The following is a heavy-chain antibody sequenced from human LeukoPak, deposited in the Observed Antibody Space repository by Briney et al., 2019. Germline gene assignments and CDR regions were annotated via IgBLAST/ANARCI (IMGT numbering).Heavy chain of an antibody. CDR1: GFTFSSFW. CDR2: IKQDGSDN. J-gene: IGHJ4*02. CDR3: ARDPYDSSWGLCYFDY. D-gene: IGHD3-22*01. Sequence: GGSLRLSCAASGFTFSSFWMSWVRQAPGKGLEWVANIKQDGSDNYYVDSVKGRFTSSSDKAKNSMYLQMNSLRAEDTAVYYCARDPYDSSWGLCYFDYWGQGNLVTVSS. V-gene: IGHV3-7*04.